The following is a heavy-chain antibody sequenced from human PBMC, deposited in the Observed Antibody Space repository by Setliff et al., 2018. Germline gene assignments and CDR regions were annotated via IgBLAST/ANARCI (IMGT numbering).Heavy chain of an antibody. CDR3: ATTHYDSSGYYYLERSAFDI. CDR2: FDPEDGET. D-gene: IGHD3-22*01. Sequence: ASVKVSCKVSGYTLTKLSRHWVRQAPGKGLEWMGGFDPEDGETIYAQKFQGRVTMTEDTSTDTAYMELSSLRSEDTAVYYCATTHYDSSGYYYLERSAFDIWGQGTMVTVSS. V-gene: IGHV1-24*01. CDR1: GYTLTKLS. J-gene: IGHJ3*02.